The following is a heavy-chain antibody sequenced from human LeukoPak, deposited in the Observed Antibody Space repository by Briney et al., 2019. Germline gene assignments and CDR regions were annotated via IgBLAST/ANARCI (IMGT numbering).Heavy chain of an antibody. D-gene: IGHD6-6*01. CDR2: ISGSGGST. Sequence: GGSLRLSCAASGFTFSSYAMSWVRQAPGKGLEWVSAISGSGGSTYYAGSVKGRFTISRDNSKNTLYLQMNSLRAEDTAVYYCAPKGVELVDYWGQGTLVTVSS. CDR3: APKGVELVDY. V-gene: IGHV3-23*01. CDR1: GFTFSSYA. J-gene: IGHJ4*02.